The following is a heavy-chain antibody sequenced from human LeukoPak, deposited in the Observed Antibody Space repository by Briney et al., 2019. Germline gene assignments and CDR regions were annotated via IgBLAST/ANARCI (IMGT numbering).Heavy chain of an antibody. J-gene: IGHJ4*02. CDR2: IHYSGST. Sequence: SETLSLTCTVSGGSISSSSYYWGWIRQPPGKGLEWIGSIHYSGSTYYNPSLKSRVTIFVDTSKNQFSLKLSSVTAADTAVYYCASLLPDTTTYWGQGTLVTVSS. CDR1: GGSISSSSYY. CDR3: ASLLPDTTTY. D-gene: IGHD1-1*01. V-gene: IGHV4-39*01.